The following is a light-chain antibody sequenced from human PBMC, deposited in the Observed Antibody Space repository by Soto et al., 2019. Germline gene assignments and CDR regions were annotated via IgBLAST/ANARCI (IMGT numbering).Light chain of an antibody. Sequence: DIQMTQSPSSLSASVGDSVTITCRASQGISNYLAGYQRKPGKVPDLLISSASTLQSGAPSRFSGSGSGTDFTPTISSLQPEDVATYFCQKYNIAPSWTFGQGTKVEIK. J-gene: IGKJ1*01. CDR1: QGISNY. CDR2: SAS. V-gene: IGKV1-27*01. CDR3: QKYNIAPSWT.